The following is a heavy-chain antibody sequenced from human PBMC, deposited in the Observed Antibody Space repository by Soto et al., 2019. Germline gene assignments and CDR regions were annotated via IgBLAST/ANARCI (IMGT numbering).Heavy chain of an antibody. D-gene: IGHD3-3*01. CDR1: GGSISGYS. CDR3: AMTLRTIFGVVTGVGGMDV. J-gene: IGHJ6*02. Sequence: SETLSLTCTVSGGSISGYSWSWIRQPPGKGLEWIGSIYDNGITNYNPSLNNRVIISLDTSKNQFSLMLTSVTAGDTAVHYCAMTLRTIFGVVTGVGGMDVWGQGTTVTVSS. CDR2: IYDNGIT. V-gene: IGHV4-59*01.